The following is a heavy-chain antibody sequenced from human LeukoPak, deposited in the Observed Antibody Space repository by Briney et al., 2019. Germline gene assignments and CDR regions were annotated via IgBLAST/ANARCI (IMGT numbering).Heavy chain of an antibody. CDR1: GYPLTGFY. V-gene: IGHV1-69*05. Sequence: SVKVSCKASGYPLTGFYIHWVRQAPGQGLEWMGGIIPIFGTANYAQKFQGRVTITTDESTSTAYMELSSLRSEDTAVYYCARGLINFHFDYWGQGTLVTVSS. D-gene: IGHD3-16*01. J-gene: IGHJ4*02. CDR2: IIPIFGTA. CDR3: ARGLINFHFDY.